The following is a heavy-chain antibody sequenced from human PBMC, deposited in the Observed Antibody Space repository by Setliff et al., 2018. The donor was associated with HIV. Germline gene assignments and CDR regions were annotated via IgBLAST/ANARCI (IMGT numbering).Heavy chain of an antibody. V-gene: IGHV4-4*07. CDR2: MYSSGTT. CDR1: DGSISNYY. D-gene: IGHD2-2*01. J-gene: IGHJ6*01. CDR3: ARGPSGRAPAPARAPHYYGLDL. Sequence: AETLSLPCSVSDGSISNYYWSWIRQPAGEGLEWIARMYSSGTTVSNPYLKSRVTISVDTSKNQFSLKLSSVTAADTAVYYCARGPSGRAPAPARAPHYYGLDLWGPGTTVTVSS.